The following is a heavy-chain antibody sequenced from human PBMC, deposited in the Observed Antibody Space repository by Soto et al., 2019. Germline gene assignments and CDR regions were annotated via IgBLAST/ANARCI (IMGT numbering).Heavy chain of an antibody. D-gene: IGHD2-15*01. CDR3: AVGCSGGSCPGGFDY. V-gene: IGHV1-18*01. CDR2: ISAYNGNT. CDR1: GYTFTSYG. J-gene: IGHJ4*02. Sequence: ASVKVSCKASGYTFTSYGISWVRQAPGQGLEWMGWISAYNGNTNYAQKLQGRVTMTTDTSTSTAYMELWSLRSDDTAVYYCAVGCSGGSCPGGFDYWGQGTLVTVSS.